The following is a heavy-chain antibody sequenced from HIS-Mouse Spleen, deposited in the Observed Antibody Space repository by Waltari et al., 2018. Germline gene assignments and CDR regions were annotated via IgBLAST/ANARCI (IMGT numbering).Heavy chain of an antibody. D-gene: IGHD6-13*01. Sequence: QLQLQESGPGLVKPSETLSLTCTVPGGSISSSSYYWGWIRQPPGKGLEWIGSSYYSGSTNYTPSLKRRGTISVDTSKNQFSLKLSAVTAADTAVYYCAREIPYSSSWYDWYFDLWGRGTLVTVSS. CDR1: GGSISSSSYY. J-gene: IGHJ2*01. CDR3: AREIPYSSSWYDWYFDL. V-gene: IGHV4-39*07. CDR2: SYYSGST.